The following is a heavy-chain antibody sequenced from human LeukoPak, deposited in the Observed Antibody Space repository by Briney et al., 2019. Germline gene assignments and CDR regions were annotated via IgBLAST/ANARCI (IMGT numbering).Heavy chain of an antibody. J-gene: IGHJ4*02. CDR3: AKAPLDLSPPFDY. Sequence: SETLSLTCTVSGGSISSYYWSWIWQPPGKGLEWIGYIYYSGSTNYNPSLKSRVTISVDTSKNQFSLKLSSVTAADTAVYYCAKAPLDLSPPFDYWGQGTLVTVSS. CDR2: IYYSGST. V-gene: IGHV4-59*01. CDR1: GGSISSYY. D-gene: IGHD2-2*03.